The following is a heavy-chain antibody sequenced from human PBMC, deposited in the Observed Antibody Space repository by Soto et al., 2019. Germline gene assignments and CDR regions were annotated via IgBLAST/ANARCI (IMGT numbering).Heavy chain of an antibody. CDR1: GFIFSSYG. CDR3: AKEVHCGGGSCSWSEGFDY. V-gene: IGHV3-30*18. CDR2: ISYEGSHT. J-gene: IGHJ4*02. D-gene: IGHD2-15*01. Sequence: QVQLVESGGSVVQPGRSLRLSCAASGFIFSSYGMHWVRQAPGKGLEWVAVISYEGSHTYYADSVKGRFTITRDNSKNTLYLQMNSLRPEDTAVYYCAKEVHCGGGSCSWSEGFDYWGQGTLLNVSS.